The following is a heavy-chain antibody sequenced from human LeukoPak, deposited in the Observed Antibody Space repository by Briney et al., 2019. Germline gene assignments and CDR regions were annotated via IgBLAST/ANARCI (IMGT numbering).Heavy chain of an antibody. V-gene: IGHV3-48*02. Sequence: GGPRSLSWAASGFTLRTYSLTGFGRPQGRGRGGVYYISSTYSTAYYADSVKGRFTISRDNAKNLLYLQMSSLRDEDTAVYYCARDQVAAAGARDFDFWGQGTLVTVSS. D-gene: IGHD6-13*01. CDR3: ARDQVAAAGARDFDF. CDR1: GFTLRTYS. J-gene: IGHJ4*02. CDR2: ISSTYSTA.